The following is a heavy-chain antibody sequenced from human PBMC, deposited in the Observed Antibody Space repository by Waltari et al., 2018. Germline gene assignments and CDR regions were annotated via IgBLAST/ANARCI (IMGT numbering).Heavy chain of an antibody. CDR1: GYTFTSHA. D-gene: IGHD3-10*01. CDR3: ARSEYYYGSGSQDFDY. V-gene: IGHV1-3*03. Sequence: QVQLVQSGAAVKKPGASVKVSCKASGYTFTSHAMHWVRQAPGQRLEWMGWINAGNGNTKYSQEFQGRVTITRDTSASTAYMELSSLRSEDMAVYYCARSEYYYGSGSQDFDYWGQGTLVTVSS. J-gene: IGHJ4*02. CDR2: INAGNGNT.